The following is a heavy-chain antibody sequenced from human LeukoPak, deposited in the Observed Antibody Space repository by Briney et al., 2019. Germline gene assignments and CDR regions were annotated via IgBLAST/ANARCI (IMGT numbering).Heavy chain of an antibody. V-gene: IGHV3-21*01. CDR2: ISSSSSYI. D-gene: IGHD4-17*01. J-gene: IGHJ4*02. Sequence: GGSLRLSCAASGFTFDDYAMHWVRQAPGKGLEWVSSISSSSSYIYYADSVKGRFTISRDNAKNSLYLQMNSLRAEDTAVYYCAKDLAYGDYDYWGQGTLVTVSS. CDR3: AKDLAYGDYDY. CDR1: GFTFDDYA.